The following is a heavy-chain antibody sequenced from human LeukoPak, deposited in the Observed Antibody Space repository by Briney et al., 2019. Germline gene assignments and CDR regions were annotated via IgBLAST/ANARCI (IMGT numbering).Heavy chain of an antibody. CDR1: GGSISSSNW. D-gene: IGHD1-26*01. CDR2: IYHSGSA. Sequence: SETLSLTCAVSGGSISSSNWWSWVRQPPGKGLERIGEIYHSGSANYNPSLKSRVTISVDKSKNQFSLKLTSVTAADTAVYFCARVSSGSSYFDYWGQGTLVTVSS. V-gene: IGHV4-4*02. CDR3: ARVSSGSSYFDY. J-gene: IGHJ4*02.